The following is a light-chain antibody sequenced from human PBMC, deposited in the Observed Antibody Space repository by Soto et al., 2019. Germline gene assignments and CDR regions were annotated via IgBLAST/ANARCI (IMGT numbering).Light chain of an antibody. CDR3: QQRSDWPRT. J-gene: IGKJ2*01. CDR2: DAS. V-gene: IGKV3-11*01. CDR1: QSVGSY. Sequence: EIVLTQSPATLSLSPGERATLSCRASQSVGSYLAWHQQKPGQAPRLLIYDASNRATGIPARFSGSGSGTDFTLTISSLEPEDFAVYYCQQRSDWPRTFGQGTKLEIK.